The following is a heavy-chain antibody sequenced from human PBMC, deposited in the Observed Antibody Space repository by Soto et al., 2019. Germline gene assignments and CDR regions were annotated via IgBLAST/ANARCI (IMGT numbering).Heavy chain of an antibody. V-gene: IGHV1-2*04. D-gene: IGHD2-8*01. CDR1: GYTFTGYY. CDR3: ARLKRYCTNGVCYADHNWFDP. J-gene: IGHJ5*02. CDR2: INPNSGGT. Sequence: ASVKVSCKASGYTFTGYYMHWVRQAPGQGLEWMGWINPNSGGTNYAQKFQGWVTMTRDTSISTAYMKLSRLRSDDTAVYYCARLKRYCTNGVCYADHNWFDPWGQGTLVTVSS.